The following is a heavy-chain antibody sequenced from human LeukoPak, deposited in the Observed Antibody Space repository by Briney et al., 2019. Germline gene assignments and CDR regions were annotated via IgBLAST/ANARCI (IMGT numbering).Heavy chain of an antibody. CDR2: ISSNGGST. Sequence: GGSLRPSCAASGFTFSSYAMHWVRQAPGKGLEYVSAISSNGGSTYYANSVKGRFTIPRDNSKNTLYLQMGSLRAEDMAVYYCARGDSGSYSRYWGQGTLVTVSS. CDR3: ARGDSGSYSRY. J-gene: IGHJ4*02. V-gene: IGHV3-64*01. D-gene: IGHD1-26*01. CDR1: GFTFSSYA.